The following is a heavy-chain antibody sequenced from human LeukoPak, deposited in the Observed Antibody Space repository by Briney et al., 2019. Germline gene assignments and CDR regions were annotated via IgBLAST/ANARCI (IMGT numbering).Heavy chain of an antibody. Sequence: ASVKVSCKASGYTFTSYGISWVRQAPGQGLEWMGWISTYNADTDYAQNLQGRVTMTTDTSTSTAYMELRSLRSDDTAVYYCAREYYGDNAFDIWGQGTMVTVSS. CDR1: GYTFTSYG. V-gene: IGHV1-18*01. D-gene: IGHD4-17*01. CDR2: ISTYNADT. J-gene: IGHJ3*02. CDR3: AREYYGDNAFDI.